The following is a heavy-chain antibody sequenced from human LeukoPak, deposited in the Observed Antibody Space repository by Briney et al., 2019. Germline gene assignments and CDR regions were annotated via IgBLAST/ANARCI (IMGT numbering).Heavy chain of an antibody. CDR3: AREFQYYLDY. V-gene: IGHV1-46*01. Sequence: GASVKVSCKTSGYTFINYYIHWVRQAPGQGLQWMGMINPSSGSTNCAQKFHGRVTMTRDTSTYTVYMEVSSLRSEDTAFYYCAREFQYYLDYWGRGSLVTVSS. J-gene: IGHJ4*02. CDR2: INPSSGST. CDR1: GYTFINYY.